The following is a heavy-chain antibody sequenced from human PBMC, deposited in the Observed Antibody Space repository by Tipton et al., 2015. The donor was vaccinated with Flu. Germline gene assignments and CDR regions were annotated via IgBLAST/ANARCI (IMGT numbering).Heavy chain of an antibody. Sequence: SLRLSCAASGFTFSTYWMHWVRQAPGKGLVWVSHINIDGNNTAYADSVKGRFTISRDNAKTTLYLQMNSLRAEDTAVYYCARATCSVNDFSRGYRWFDSWGQGTLVTVSS. CDR3: ARATCSVNDFSRGYRWFDS. CDR1: GFTFSTYW. CDR2: INIDGNNT. V-gene: IGHV3-74*01. D-gene: IGHD2-15*01. J-gene: IGHJ5*01.